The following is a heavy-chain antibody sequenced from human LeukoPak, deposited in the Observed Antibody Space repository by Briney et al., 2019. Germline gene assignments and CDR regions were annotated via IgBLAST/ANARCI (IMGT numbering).Heavy chain of an antibody. J-gene: IGHJ4*02. CDR1: GYTFSNYW. V-gene: IGHV3-7*01. CDR3: ARALDSSSSRYQAFEE. D-gene: IGHD2-2*01. CDR2: IKQDESEK. Sequence: GGSLRLSCSASGYTFSNYWMSWVRQAPGKGLEWVANIKQDESEKYYVDSVKGRFTISRDNAKSSLYLQMNSLRAEDTAVYYCARALDSSSSRYQAFEEWGQGTLVTVSS.